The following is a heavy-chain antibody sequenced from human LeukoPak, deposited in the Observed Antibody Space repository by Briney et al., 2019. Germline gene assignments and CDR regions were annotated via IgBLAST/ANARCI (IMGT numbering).Heavy chain of an antibody. V-gene: IGHV1-2*02. J-gene: IGHJ6*03. CDR2: IIPNSGGT. CDR1: GYTFTDYY. CDR3: ARGPRITLIRGGQWYYYMDV. D-gene: IGHD3-10*01. Sequence: ASVKVSCKASGYTFTDYYIHWVRQAPGQGLEWMGWIIPNSGGTNYAQKFQGRVTMTRDTSTSTVYMELSSLRSEDTAVYYCARGPRITLIRGGQWYYYMDVWGKGTTVTISS.